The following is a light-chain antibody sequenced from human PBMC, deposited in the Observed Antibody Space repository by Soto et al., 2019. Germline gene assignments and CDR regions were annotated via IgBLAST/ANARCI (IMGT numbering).Light chain of an antibody. CDR2: AAS. V-gene: IGKV1-39*01. CDR3: QQSFITPRT. J-gene: IGKJ1*01. Sequence: DIQMLQSPSSLSASVGDRVTITCLASQSISDYLNWYQHKPGKAPKVLISAASTLQSGVPSRFSGRGSGTDFTLIISSLQPEDGATYYCQQSFITPRTFGQGTSVEVK. CDR1: QSISDY.